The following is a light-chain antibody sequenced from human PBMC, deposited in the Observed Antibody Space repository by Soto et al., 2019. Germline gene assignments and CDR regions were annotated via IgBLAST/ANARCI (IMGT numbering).Light chain of an antibody. CDR1: SSDVGGYSY. V-gene: IGLV2-11*01. CDR2: DVS. CDR3: CSYAGSYSVI. Sequence: QSALTQPRSVSGSPGQSVTISCTGTSSDVGGYSYVSWYQQHPGKAPKLMIYDVSKRPSGVPDRFSGSKSGNTASLTISGLQAEDEADYYCCSYAGSYSVIFGGGTKL. J-gene: IGLJ2*01.